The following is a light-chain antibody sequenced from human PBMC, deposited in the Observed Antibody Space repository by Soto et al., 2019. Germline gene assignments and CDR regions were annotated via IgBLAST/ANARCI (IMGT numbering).Light chain of an antibody. CDR1: ISNIGSNP. J-gene: IGLJ1*01. CDR2: TNN. V-gene: IGLV1-44*01. CDR3: PAWDDSLNGHV. Sequence: QCTLTQPPSASGTPGQRFTISCSGSISNIGSNPVNWYQQLPTTAPKLLIYTNNQRPSGVPDRFSGSKSGTSASLSISGLQSDDEADYYCPAWDDSLNGHVFGTGTKVTVL.